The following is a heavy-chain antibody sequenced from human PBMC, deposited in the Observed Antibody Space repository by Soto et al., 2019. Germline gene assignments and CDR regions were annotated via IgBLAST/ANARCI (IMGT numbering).Heavy chain of an antibody. V-gene: IGHV1-8*01. CDR1: GYTFTSYD. CDR2: MNPNSGKT. Sequence: QVQLVQSGAEVKKPGASVKVSCKASGYTFTSYDINWVRQATGQGLEWMGLMNPNSGKTGYAQKFQGRVTMTRNTSISTAYMELSSLRSEDTAVYYCAKWPDGYYYYGMDVWGQGTTVTVSS. D-gene: IGHD2-8*01. CDR3: AKWPDGYYYYGMDV. J-gene: IGHJ6*02.